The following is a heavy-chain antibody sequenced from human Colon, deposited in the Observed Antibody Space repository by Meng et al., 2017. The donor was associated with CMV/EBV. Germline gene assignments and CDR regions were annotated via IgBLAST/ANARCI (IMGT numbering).Heavy chain of an antibody. D-gene: IGHD2-21*01. CDR2: IYWDDDT. J-gene: IGHJ4*02. Sequence: TLKEPVPTLVKPTQPLTLTCTFSGFSLDSHGGGVGWIRQPPGKAPEWVALIYWDDDTRYSPSLENRLTITKDTSKNQVVLTMTDMGPMDTATYFCSRRRTSIPFDYWGQGILVTVSS. CDR1: GFSLDSHGGG. CDR3: SRRRTSIPFDY. V-gene: IGHV2-5*02.